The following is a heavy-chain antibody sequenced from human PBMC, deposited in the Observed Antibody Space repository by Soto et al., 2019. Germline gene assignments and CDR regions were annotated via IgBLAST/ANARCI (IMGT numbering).Heavy chain of an antibody. CDR2: IGGNGVSI. J-gene: IGHJ3*02. D-gene: IGHD3-16*01. CDR1: GFNFSSHG. Sequence: EVQLLESGGGLLQPGGSLRLSCSSSGFNFSSHGMSWVRQAPGKGLEWVSHIGGNGVSIYYADSVRGRFTISRDNSKNTLYLQMNSLSAEDTAVYYCAKGYDYVSFDMWGQGTMVTVS. V-gene: IGHV3-23*01. CDR3: AKGYDYVSFDM.